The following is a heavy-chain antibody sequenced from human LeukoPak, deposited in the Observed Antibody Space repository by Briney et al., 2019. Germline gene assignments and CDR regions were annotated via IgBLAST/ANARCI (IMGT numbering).Heavy chain of an antibody. Sequence: GGSLRLSCAASGFTFSSYAMSWVRQAPGKGLEWVSAISGSGGSTYYADSVKGGFTISRDNSKNTLYLQMNSLRAEDTAVYYCAKFFSSSWNPLDYWGQGTLVTVSP. CDR2: ISGSGGST. CDR1: GFTFSSYA. D-gene: IGHD6-13*01. V-gene: IGHV3-23*01. J-gene: IGHJ4*02. CDR3: AKFFSSSWNPLDY.